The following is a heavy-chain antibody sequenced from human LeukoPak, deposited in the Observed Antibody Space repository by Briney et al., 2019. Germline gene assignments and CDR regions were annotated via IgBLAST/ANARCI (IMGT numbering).Heavy chain of an antibody. CDR1: GFTFSSYG. CDR2: IWYDGSNK. J-gene: IGHJ4*02. D-gene: IGHD3-10*01. CDR3: SSNPLGFGELYYFDY. Sequence: GGSLRLSCAASGFTFSSYGMHRVRQAPGKGLEWVAVIWYDGSNKYYADSVKGRFTISRDNSKNTLYLKMNSLRAEDTAVYYCSSNPLGFGELYYFDYWGQGTLVTVSS. V-gene: IGHV3-33*01.